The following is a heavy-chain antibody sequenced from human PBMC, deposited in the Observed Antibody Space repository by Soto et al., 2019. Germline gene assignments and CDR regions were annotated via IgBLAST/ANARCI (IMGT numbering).Heavy chain of an antibody. CDR2: ISGYNGNT. J-gene: IGHJ6*02. V-gene: IGHV1-18*01. CDR3: ARIPHNFNWVPYGLDV. CDR1: SYTFTSYD. D-gene: IGHD3-16*01. Sequence: SGKVSFKASSYTFTSYDIRWVRQAPGHGLEWMGLISGYNGNTNYAQKFQDRVTMTTDTSTRTAHMELRSLRSDDTAVYYCARIPHNFNWVPYGLDVWGQGTTVTVSS.